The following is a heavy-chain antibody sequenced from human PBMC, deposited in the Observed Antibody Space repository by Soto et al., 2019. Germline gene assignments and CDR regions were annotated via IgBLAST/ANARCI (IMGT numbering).Heavy chain of an antibody. Sequence: GGSLRLSCAASGFTFDDYGMSWVRQAPGKGLEWVSGINWNGGSTGYADSVKGRFTISRDNAKNSLYLQMNSLRAEDTALYYCARDSIFGVVSGPLDYWGQGPLVTVSS. CDR2: INWNGGST. CDR3: ARDSIFGVVSGPLDY. D-gene: IGHD3-3*01. V-gene: IGHV3-20*04. J-gene: IGHJ4*02. CDR1: GFTFDDYG.